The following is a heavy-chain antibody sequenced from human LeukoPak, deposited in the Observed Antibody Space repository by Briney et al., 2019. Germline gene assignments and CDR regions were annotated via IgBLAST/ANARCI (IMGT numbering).Heavy chain of an antibody. CDR1: GGSISSSNW. V-gene: IGHV4-4*02. J-gene: IGHJ4*02. CDR2: IYHSGST. Sequence: SETLSLTCAVSGGSISSSNWWSWVRQPPGKGLEWIGEIYHSGSTNYNPSLMSRVTISINTSKNQFSLKLNSVTAADTAIYYCARESNSGWYTGGVDHWGPGTLVTVSS. CDR3: ARESNSGWYTGGVDH. D-gene: IGHD6-19*01.